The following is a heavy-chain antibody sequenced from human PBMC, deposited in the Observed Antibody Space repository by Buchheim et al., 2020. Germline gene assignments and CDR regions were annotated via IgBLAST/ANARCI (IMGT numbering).Heavy chain of an antibody. CDR1: GGSITSNNW. D-gene: IGHD2-15*01. CDR3: VRASDCTGGSCYPA. CDR2: IYHNGDT. V-gene: IGHV4-4*02. Sequence: QVQLQESGPGLVKPSGTLSLTCAVSGGSITSNNWWGWVRQPPGRGLEWIGEIYHNGDTNYNPSLKSRVTISTDRSQNQFSLRFTSVTAADTAVYYCVRASDCTGGSCYPAWGQGAL. J-gene: IGHJ5*02.